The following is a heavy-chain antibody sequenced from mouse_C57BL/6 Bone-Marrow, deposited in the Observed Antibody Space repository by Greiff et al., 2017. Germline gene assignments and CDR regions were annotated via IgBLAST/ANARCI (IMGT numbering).Heavy chain of an antibody. V-gene: IGHV1-42*01. CDR2: INPSTGGT. CDR3: ARERGGSTVIAPYYAMDD. J-gene: IGHJ4*01. CDR1: GYSFTGYY. Sequence: VQLKASGPELVKPGASVKISCKASGYSFTGYYMNWVKQSPEKSLEWIGEINPSTGGTTYNQKFKAKATLTVDKSSSTASMQLKSLTSEDSGVYYCARERGGSTVIAPYYAMDDWGQGTSVTVAS. D-gene: IGHD1-1*01.